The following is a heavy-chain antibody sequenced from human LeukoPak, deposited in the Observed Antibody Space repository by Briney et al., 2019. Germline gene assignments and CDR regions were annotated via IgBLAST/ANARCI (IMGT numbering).Heavy chain of an antibody. CDR2: IYTSGST. V-gene: IGHV4-4*07. J-gene: IGHJ5*02. CDR3: AREALQDPGIAVAVEWFDP. Sequence: SETLSLTCTVSGGSISSYYWRWIRQPAGKGLEWIGRIYTSGSTNYNPSLKSRVTMSVDTSKNQFSLKLSSVTAADTAVYYCAREALQDPGIAVAVEWFDPWGQGTLVTVSS. CDR1: GGSISSYY. D-gene: IGHD6-19*01.